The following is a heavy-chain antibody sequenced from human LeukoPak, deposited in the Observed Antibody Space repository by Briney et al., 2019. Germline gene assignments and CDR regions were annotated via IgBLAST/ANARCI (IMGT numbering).Heavy chain of an antibody. CDR2: IYYSGST. CDR1: GGSISSYY. J-gene: IGHJ3*02. CDR3: ASHYYDSSGYPDAFDI. Sequence: PSEILSLTCTVSGGSISSYYWSWIRQPPGKGLEWIGYIYYSGSTNYNPSLKSRVTISVDTSKNQFSLKLSSVTAADTAVYYCASHYYDSSGYPDAFDIWGQGTMVTVSS. V-gene: IGHV4-59*01. D-gene: IGHD3-22*01.